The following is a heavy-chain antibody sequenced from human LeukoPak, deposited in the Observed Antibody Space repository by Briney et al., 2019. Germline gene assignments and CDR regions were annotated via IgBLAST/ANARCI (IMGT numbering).Heavy chain of an antibody. CDR2: ISSEERST. CDR1: GFTFSSYW. CDR3: ARVERYCSGTSCYSQDYFDY. V-gene: IGHV3-74*01. J-gene: IGHJ4*02. Sequence: PRGALILSCSASGFTFSSYWVRWVRQAPGEGLVWVSRISSEERSTTSADSVKGRFTISRDNAKNTLYLQMNSLRAEDTAVYYCARVERYCSGTSCYSQDYFDYWGQGTLVTVSS. D-gene: IGHD2-2*01.